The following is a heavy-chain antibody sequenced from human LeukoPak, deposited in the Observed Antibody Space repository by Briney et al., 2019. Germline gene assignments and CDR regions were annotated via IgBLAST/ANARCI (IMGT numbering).Heavy chain of an antibody. Sequence: GASVKVSCDTSGYTFSNYDINWVRQATGQGLEWMGWMNPNSGNTGYAQKFQGRVTITRNTSISTAYMELSSLRSEDTAVYYCARGYYGDYADYWGQGTLVTVSS. D-gene: IGHD4-17*01. J-gene: IGHJ4*02. CDR2: MNPNSGNT. V-gene: IGHV1-8*01. CDR3: ARGYYGDYADY. CDR1: GYTFSNYD.